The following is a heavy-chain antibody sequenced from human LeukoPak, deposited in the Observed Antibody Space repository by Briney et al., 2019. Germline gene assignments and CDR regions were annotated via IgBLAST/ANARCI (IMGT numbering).Heavy chain of an antibody. CDR1: GFTFGDYA. J-gene: IGHJ5*02. V-gene: IGHV3-49*04. Sequence: GGSLRLSCTASGFTFGDYAMSWVRQAPGKGLEWVGFIRSKAYGCTTEYAASVKGRFTISRDDSKSIAYLQMNSLKTEDTAVYYCTRAAAKLNWFDPWGQGTLVTASS. CDR2: IRSKAYGCTT. D-gene: IGHD2-2*01. CDR3: TRAAAKLNWFDP.